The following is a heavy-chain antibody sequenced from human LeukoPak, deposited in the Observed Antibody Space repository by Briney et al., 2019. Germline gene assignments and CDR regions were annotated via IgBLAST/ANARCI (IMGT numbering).Heavy chain of an antibody. CDR2: INRDGTEK. D-gene: IGHD2-21*01. CDR3: VRGDWYFES. Sequence: PGGSLRLSCATSGFNFSDSRMTWGRQAPRKGLQWVANINRDGTEKHFLDSVEGRFTISRDNAKKSLYLQMSSLRPQDTAVYFCVRGDWYFESWGQGTLVTVSS. CDR1: GFNFSDSR. J-gene: IGHJ4*02. V-gene: IGHV3-7*04.